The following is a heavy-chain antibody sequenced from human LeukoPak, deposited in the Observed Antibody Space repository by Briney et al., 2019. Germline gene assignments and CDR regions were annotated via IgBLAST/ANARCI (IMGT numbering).Heavy chain of an antibody. CDR2: INHSGST. D-gene: IGHD6-6*01. V-gene: IGHV4-34*01. CDR3: ARGGLSSSSAAFDI. CDR1: GGSFSGYY. J-gene: IGHJ3*02. Sequence: SETLSLTCAVYGGSFSGYYWSGIRQPPWKGLEGIGEINHSGSTNYNPSLKRRVTISVDTSKNQFSLKLSSVTAADTAVYYCARGGLSSSSAAFDIWGQGTMVTVSS.